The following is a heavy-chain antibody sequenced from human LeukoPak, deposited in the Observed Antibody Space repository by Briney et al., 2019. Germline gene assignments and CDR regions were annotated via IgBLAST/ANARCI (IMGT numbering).Heavy chain of an antibody. J-gene: IGHJ4*02. D-gene: IGHD4-23*01. V-gene: IGHV1-69*04. CDR2: IIPILGIA. Sequence: SVKVSCKASGGTFSSYAISWVRQAPGQGLEWMGRIIPILGIANYAQKFQGRVTITADKSTSTAYMELSGLRSEDTAVYYCARVSINYGGNSGRSFDYWGQGTLVTVPS. CDR3: ARVSINYGGNSGRSFDY. CDR1: GGTFSSYA.